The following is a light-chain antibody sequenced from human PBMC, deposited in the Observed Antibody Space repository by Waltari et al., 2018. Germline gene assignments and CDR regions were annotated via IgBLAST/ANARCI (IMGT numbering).Light chain of an antibody. J-gene: IGLJ3*02. Sequence: QSALTQPASVSGSPGQSITISCTGTSSDIGAYNYVSWYQPLPGKAPKLIISDVRRRPSGVSNRFSGSKSGNMASLTISGLQAEDEADYYCNSYTTSSTWVFGGGTKLTVL. CDR3: NSYTTSSTWV. CDR2: DVR. V-gene: IGLV2-14*03. CDR1: SSDIGAYNY.